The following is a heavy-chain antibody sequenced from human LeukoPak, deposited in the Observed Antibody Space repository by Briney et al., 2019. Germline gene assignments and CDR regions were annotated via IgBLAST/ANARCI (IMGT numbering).Heavy chain of an antibody. D-gene: IGHD6-19*01. CDR1: GFTFSSYS. CDR2: ISSGSSDI. J-gene: IGHJ4*02. V-gene: IGHV3-21*01. CDR3: ARGNGLSSGWYEFDF. Sequence: GGSLRLSCAASGFTFSSYSMNWVRQAPGKGLEWVSSISSGSSDIYYADAVKGRFTISRDNAKNSLYLQMNSLRPEDTAVYYCARGNGLSSGWYEFDFWGQGALVAVSS.